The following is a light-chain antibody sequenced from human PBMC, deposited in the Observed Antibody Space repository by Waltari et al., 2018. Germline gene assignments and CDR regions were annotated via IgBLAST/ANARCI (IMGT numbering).Light chain of an antibody. CDR3: SSYTRRSYWV. Sequence: QSALTQPASVSGSPGQPITIPCTGTSSDVGFYDFASWFQPHPGKAPKVMIYKVNNRPSGVSNRFSGSKSANTASLTISGLQAEDEADYYCSSYTRRSYWVFGGGTQLTVL. CDR1: SSDVGFYDF. J-gene: IGLJ3*02. CDR2: KVN. V-gene: IGLV2-14*01.